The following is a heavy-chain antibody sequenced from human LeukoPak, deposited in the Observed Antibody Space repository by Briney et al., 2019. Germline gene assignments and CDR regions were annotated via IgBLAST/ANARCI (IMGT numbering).Heavy chain of an antibody. J-gene: IGHJ3*02. CDR1: GGTFSSYT. V-gene: IGHV1-69*04. CDR3: ARDRSGWLPLWFGEFVDAFDI. CDR2: IIPILGIA. D-gene: IGHD3-10*01. Sequence: SVKVSCRASGGTFSSYTISWVRQAPGQGLEWMGRIIPILGIANYAQKFQGRVTITADKSTSTAYMELSSLRSEDTAVYYCARDRSGWLPLWFGEFVDAFDIWGQGTMVTVSS.